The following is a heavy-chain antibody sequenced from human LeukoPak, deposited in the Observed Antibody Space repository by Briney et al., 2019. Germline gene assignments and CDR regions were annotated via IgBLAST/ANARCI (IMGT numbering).Heavy chain of an antibody. J-gene: IGHJ4*02. D-gene: IGHD1-14*01. CDR1: GGSFCGYY. CDR3: ARGRNGYDY. CDR2: INHSGST. V-gene: IGHV4-34*01. Sequence: SETLSLTCAVYGGSFCGYYWSWIPQPPGKGVEWIGEINHSGSTNYNPTLKSRVTISVVTSKNQFSLKLSSVTAAGAAVYYCARGRNGYDYWGQGTLVTVSS.